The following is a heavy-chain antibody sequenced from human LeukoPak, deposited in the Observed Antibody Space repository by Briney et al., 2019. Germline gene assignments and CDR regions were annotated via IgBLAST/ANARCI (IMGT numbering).Heavy chain of an antibody. J-gene: IGHJ4*02. CDR3: ARVLFPRGYSGYDSSLDY. CDR2: IWNDGSNK. CDR1: GFTFSSYG. Sequence: AGRSLRLSCAASGFTFSSYGMHWVRQAPGKGLEWVAVIWNDGSNKYYADSVKGRFTISRDNSKNTLYLQMNSLRAEDTAVYYCARVLFPRGYSGYDSSLDYWGQGTLVTVSS. V-gene: IGHV3-33*01. D-gene: IGHD5-12*01.